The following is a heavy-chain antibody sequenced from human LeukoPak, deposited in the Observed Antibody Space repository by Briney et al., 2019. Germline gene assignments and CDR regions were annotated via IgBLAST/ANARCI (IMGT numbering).Heavy chain of an antibody. CDR1: GYTFTSYY. Sequence: GASVKVSCKASGYTFTSYYMHWVRQAPGQGLEWMGWINPNSGGTNYAQKFQGRVTMTRDTSISTAYMELSRLRSDDTAVDYCARVDTAMVRNWFDPWGQGTLVTVSS. CDR3: ARVDTAMVRNWFDP. J-gene: IGHJ5*02. D-gene: IGHD5-18*01. V-gene: IGHV1-2*02. CDR2: INPNSGGT.